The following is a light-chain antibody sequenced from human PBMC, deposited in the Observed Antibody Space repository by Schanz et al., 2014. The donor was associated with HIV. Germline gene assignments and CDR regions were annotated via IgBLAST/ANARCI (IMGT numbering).Light chain of an antibody. J-gene: IGKJ4*01. CDR3: QQSYSTPT. CDR1: QNIRTY. V-gene: IGKV1-39*01. CDR2: AAS. Sequence: DIQMTQSPSSLSTSVGDRVTITCRASQNIRTYLNWYQQKPGKAPKLLIYAASNLQSGVPLRFNGSGSGTDFTLTISSLQPEDFATYYCQQSYSTPTFGGGTKVEIK.